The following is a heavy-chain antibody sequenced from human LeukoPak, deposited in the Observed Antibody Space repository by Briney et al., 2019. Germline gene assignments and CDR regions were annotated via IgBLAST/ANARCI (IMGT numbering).Heavy chain of an antibody. CDR3: ARGEFYSNYFEY. Sequence: SETLSLTCAVYGGSFSGYYWSWFRQAPGKGLEWIGEINHTGDTKNVPSLESRVAILVDTSKNQLSLRLNSVTAADTAKYFCARGEFYSNYFEYWGQGILVTVSS. CDR2: INHTGDT. V-gene: IGHV4-34*01. CDR1: GGSFSGYY. J-gene: IGHJ4*02. D-gene: IGHD4-11*01.